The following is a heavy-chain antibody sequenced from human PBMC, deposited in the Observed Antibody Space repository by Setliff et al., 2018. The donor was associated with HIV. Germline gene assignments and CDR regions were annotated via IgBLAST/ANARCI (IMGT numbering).Heavy chain of an antibody. CDR1: GGSFSTYY. J-gene: IGHJ3*01. D-gene: IGHD3-10*01. Sequence: PSETLSLTCTVSGGSFSTYYWSWIRQPAGEGPEYIGRVHSTGTTIYNPSLKSRVTMSVDASKNQLSLKLGSVTAADTAVYYCARARIPMIGGRLEPYAFDRWGQGTKVTVSS. CDR3: ARARIPMIGGRLEPYAFDR. CDR2: VHSTGTT. V-gene: IGHV4-4*07.